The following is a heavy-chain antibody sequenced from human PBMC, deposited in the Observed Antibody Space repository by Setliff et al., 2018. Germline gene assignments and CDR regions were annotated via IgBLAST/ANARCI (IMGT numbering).Heavy chain of an antibody. J-gene: IGHJ3*02. D-gene: IGHD3-3*02. CDR3: ARKRRGSILKDAFDI. CDR2: IYLGGSP. V-gene: IGHV4-4*02. Sequence: NPSETLSLTCTVSGESIDTDIWWSWVHQSPGKGLEWIGEIYLGGSPTYNPSVKSRVTLSVDTSKNQFSLNLSSVTAAATAVYYCARKRRGSILKDAFDIWGQGTMVTVSS. CDR1: GESIDTDIW.